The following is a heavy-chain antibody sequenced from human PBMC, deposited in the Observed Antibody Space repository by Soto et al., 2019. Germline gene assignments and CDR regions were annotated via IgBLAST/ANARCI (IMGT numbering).Heavy chain of an antibody. J-gene: IGHJ4*02. CDR2: IYWDDDK. CDR3: AHRQRTVYFDY. D-gene: IGHD4-17*01. V-gene: IGHV2-5*02. Sequence: QITLKESGPTLVKPTQTLTLTCTFSGFSLSTSGVGVGWIRQPPGKALEWLALIYWDDDKRYSPSLKSSLTXTXXPPKNQVVLTMTNMDPVDTATYYCAHRQRTVYFDYWGQGTLVTVSS. CDR1: GFSLSTSGVG.